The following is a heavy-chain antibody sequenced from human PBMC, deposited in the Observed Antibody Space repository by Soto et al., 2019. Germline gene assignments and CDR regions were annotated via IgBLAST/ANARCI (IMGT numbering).Heavy chain of an antibody. D-gene: IGHD6-13*01. V-gene: IGHV4-59*07. CDR3: ARGSAAGTKSPFDY. CDR2: IHYSGST. J-gene: IGHJ4*02. Sequence: LDPLSLTSTASGSSISVYSCIWIPQSPGKGLEWIGYIHYSGSTNYNPSLKSRVTISVDTSKNQLSLKLSSVTAADTAVYYCARGSAAGTKSPFDYWGQGTLVTLS. CDR1: GSSISVYS.